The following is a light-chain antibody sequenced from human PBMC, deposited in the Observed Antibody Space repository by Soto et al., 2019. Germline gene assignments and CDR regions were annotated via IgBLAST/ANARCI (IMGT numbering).Light chain of an antibody. CDR3: CSYTTSNTRQIV. V-gene: IGLV2-14*03. Sequence: QSALTQPASVSGSPGQSITISCTGTSSDVGGYNYVSWYQHHPGKAPKLMIYDVSNRPSGVSNRFSGSKSGNTASLTISGLQPEDEADYSCCSYTTSNTRQIVFGTGTKLTVL. J-gene: IGLJ1*01. CDR2: DVS. CDR1: SSDVGGYNY.